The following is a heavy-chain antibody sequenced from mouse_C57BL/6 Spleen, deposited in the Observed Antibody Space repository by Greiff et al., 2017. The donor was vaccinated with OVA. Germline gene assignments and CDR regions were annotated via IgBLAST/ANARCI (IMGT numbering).Heavy chain of an antibody. J-gene: IGHJ4*01. CDR1: GYTFTSYW. V-gene: IGHV1-52*01. Sequence: VQLKQPGAELVRPGSSVKLSCKASGYTFTSYWMHWVKQRPIQGLEWIGNIDPSDSETHYNQKFKDKATLTVDKSSSTAYMQLSSLTSEDSAVYYCARGLRRGYYAMDYWGQGTSVTVSS. D-gene: IGHD2-4*01. CDR2: IDPSDSET. CDR3: ARGLRRGYYAMDY.